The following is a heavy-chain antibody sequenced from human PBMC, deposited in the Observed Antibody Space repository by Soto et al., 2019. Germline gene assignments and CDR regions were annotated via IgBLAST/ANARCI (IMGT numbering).Heavy chain of an antibody. CDR2: ISGSGGST. J-gene: IGHJ4*02. Sequence: PGGSLRLSCAASGFIFSSYAMTWVRQAPGKGLEWVSAISGSGGSTYYADSVKGRFTISRDNSENTLYLQMSSLRAEDTAVYYCAKDYYSGSGSYFDYWGQGALVTVSS. CDR1: GFIFSSYA. CDR3: AKDYYSGSGSYFDY. V-gene: IGHV3-23*01. D-gene: IGHD3-10*01.